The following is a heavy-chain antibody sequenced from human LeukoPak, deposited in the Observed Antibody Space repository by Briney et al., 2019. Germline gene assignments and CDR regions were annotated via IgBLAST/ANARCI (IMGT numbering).Heavy chain of an antibody. CDR1: GYSFSNYW. V-gene: IGHV5-51*01. CDR3: VRDGYNRFNYYFDY. J-gene: IGHJ4*02. Sequence: GESLKISCKGSGYSFSNYWIGWVRQMPGKGLEWMGIIYPGDSDTGYSPSFQGQVTISADKSISTAYLQWRSLKASDTAMYYCVRDGYNRFNYYFDYWGQGTLVIVSS. CDR2: IYPGDSDT. D-gene: IGHD5-24*01.